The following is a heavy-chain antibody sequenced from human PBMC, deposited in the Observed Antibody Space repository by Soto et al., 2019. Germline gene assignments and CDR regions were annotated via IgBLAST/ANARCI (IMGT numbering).Heavy chain of an antibody. V-gene: IGHV3-7*05. D-gene: IGHD3-22*01. CDR3: ARDVSPGGGPYYLAAFDM. Sequence: EVQLVESGGGLVQPGESLRLSCAASGFTFSDYWMTWVRQAPGQGLEWVANIKKDESRKSYLDSVRGRFTISRDNARNSLYLQMDSLRAEDTALYYCARDVSPGGGPYYLAAFDMWGHGTMVNVSS. CDR2: IKKDESRK. CDR1: GFTFSDYW. J-gene: IGHJ3*02.